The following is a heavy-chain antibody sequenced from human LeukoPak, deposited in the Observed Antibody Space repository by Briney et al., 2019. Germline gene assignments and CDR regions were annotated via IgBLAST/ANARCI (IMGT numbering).Heavy chain of an antibody. CDR2: ITIRGTYI. V-gene: IGHV3-21*01. D-gene: IGHD3-3*01. CDR3: AKPASDYDFWSGFYPDYYYYYMDV. CDR1: GFTFSSYT. Sequence: GGSLRLSCAASGFTFSSYTLNWVRQAPGKGLEWVSYITIRGTYIYYADSVKGRFTISRDDAKNSLYLQMNSLRAEDTAVYYCAKPASDYDFWSGFYPDYYYYYMDVWGKGTTVTVSS. J-gene: IGHJ6*03.